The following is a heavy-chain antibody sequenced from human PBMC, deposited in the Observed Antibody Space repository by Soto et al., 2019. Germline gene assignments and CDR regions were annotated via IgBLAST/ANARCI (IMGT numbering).Heavy chain of an antibody. V-gene: IGHV3-74*01. CDR2: INSDGSST. CDR3: ASSRWERWFDP. D-gene: IGHD1-26*01. CDR1: GFTLSSYW. J-gene: IGHJ5*02. Sequence: GASVKSSCAASGFTLSSYWMHWVRQAPGKGLVWVSRINSDGSSTSYADSVKGRFTISRDNAKNTLYLQMNSLRAEDTAVYYCASSRWERWFDPWGQGTLVTVSS.